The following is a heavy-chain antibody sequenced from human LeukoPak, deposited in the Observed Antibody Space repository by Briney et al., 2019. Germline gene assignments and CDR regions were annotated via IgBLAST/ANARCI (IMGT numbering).Heavy chain of an antibody. J-gene: IGHJ4*02. Sequence: ASVKVSCKASGYTFTSYGISWVRQAPGQGLEWMGWISAYNCNTNYAQKLQGRVTMTTDTSTSTAYMELRSLRSDDTAVYYCARDEQNLGSSGWYIPTYWGQGTLVTVSP. CDR2: ISAYNCNT. D-gene: IGHD6-19*01. CDR1: GYTFTSYG. CDR3: ARDEQNLGSSGWYIPTY. V-gene: IGHV1-18*01.